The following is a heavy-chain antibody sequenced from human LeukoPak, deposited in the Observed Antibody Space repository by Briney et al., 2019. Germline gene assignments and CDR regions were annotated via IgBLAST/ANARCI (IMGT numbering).Heavy chain of an antibody. V-gene: IGHV3-9*01. CDR2: ISWNSGSI. CDR1: GFTFDDYA. D-gene: IGHD5-12*01. Sequence: GGSLRLSCAASGFTFDDYAMHWVRQAPGKGLEWVSGISWNSGSIGYADSVKGRFTISRDNAKNTLYLQMNNLSAEDTAMYYCVKMLVAAGGQRTLVTVPT. J-gene: IGHJ4*02. CDR3: VKMLVAA.